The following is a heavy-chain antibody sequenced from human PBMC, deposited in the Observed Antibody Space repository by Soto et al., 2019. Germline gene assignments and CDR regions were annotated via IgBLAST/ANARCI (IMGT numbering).Heavy chain of an antibody. D-gene: IGHD2-2*01. CDR2: ITSSGSYI. CDR1: GPTFSSYG. V-gene: IGHV3-21*01. CDR3: ARDESAGSSTSD. J-gene: IGHJ1*01. Sequence: EVQLVESGGGLVKPGGSLRLSCVASGPTFSSYGMNWVRQAPGKGLEWVSSITSSGSYIHYADSVQGRFTVSRDNAKNSMYLQPNRLRGEDTAVYFCARDESAGSSTSDWGQGTLVTVSS.